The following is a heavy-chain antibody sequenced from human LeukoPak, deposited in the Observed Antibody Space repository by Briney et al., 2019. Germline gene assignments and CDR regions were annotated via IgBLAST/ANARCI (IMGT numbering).Heavy chain of an antibody. CDR2: FDPEDGKT. CDR3: ATEHLVAAGLMDV. Sequence: VSLKVCCKPSGYTLTQLSMFWVRQAPGKGLEWMGSFDPEDGKTVYAPTFQGRVTMTEDTSTDTAYMELSTLRSEDTAVYYCATEHLVAAGLMDVWGQGTTVTVSS. V-gene: IGHV1-24*01. J-gene: IGHJ6*02. D-gene: IGHD6-13*01. CDR1: GYTLTQLS.